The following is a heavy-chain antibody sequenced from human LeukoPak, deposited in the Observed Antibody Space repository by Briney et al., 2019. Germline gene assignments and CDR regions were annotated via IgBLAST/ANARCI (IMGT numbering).Heavy chain of an antibody. D-gene: IGHD3-10*01. J-gene: IGHJ4*02. Sequence: ASVKVSCKASGYTFTSYAMHWVRQAPGQRLDWMGWINAGNGNTKYSQEFQGRVTITRDTSASTAYMELSSLRSEDMAVYYCAREGSYGSDFDYWGQGTLVTVSS. CDR3: AREGSYGSDFDY. CDR2: INAGNGNT. CDR1: GYTFTSYA. V-gene: IGHV1-3*03.